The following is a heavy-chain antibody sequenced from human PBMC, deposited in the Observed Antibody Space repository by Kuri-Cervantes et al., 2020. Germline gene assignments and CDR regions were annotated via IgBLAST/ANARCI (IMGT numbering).Heavy chain of an antibody. CDR2: ISYDGSNK. CDR3: AKDQGSVGYYFDY. CDR1: GFIFSNTD. Sequence: GESLKISCAASGFIFSNTDMHWVRQAPGKGLEWVAVISYDGSNKYYADSVKGRFTISRDNSKNTLYLQMNSLRAEDTAVYYCAKDQGSVGYYFDYWGQGTLVTVSS. V-gene: IGHV3-30*18. D-gene: IGHD1-26*01. J-gene: IGHJ4*02.